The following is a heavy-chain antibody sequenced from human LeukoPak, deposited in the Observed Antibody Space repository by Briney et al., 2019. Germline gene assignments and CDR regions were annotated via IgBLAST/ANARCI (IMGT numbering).Heavy chain of an antibody. Sequence: GASVKVSCRASGFPFNTHAVAWVRQAPGQGLEWMGWISAYNGNTNYAQKLQGRVTMTTDTSTSTAYMELSSLRSEDTAVYYCARRGNSSSWYRGGDYFDYWGQGTLVTVSS. CDR2: ISAYNGNT. D-gene: IGHD6-13*01. J-gene: IGHJ4*02. CDR1: GFPFNTHA. CDR3: ARRGNSSSWYRGGDYFDY. V-gene: IGHV1-18*01.